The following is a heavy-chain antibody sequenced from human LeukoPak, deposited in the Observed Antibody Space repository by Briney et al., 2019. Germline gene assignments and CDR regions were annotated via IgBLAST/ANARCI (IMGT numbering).Heavy chain of an antibody. CDR2: INPNSGGT. CDR3: AREVARHYYYYMDV. J-gene: IGHJ6*03. V-gene: IGHV1-2*02. CDR1: GYTFTGYY. Sequence: ASVKVSCKASGYTFTGYYMHWVRQAPGQGLEWMGWINPNSGGTNYAQKFQGRVTMTRDTSISTAYMELSRLRSDDTAVYYCAREVARHYYYYMDVWGKGTKVTISS. D-gene: IGHD5-12*01.